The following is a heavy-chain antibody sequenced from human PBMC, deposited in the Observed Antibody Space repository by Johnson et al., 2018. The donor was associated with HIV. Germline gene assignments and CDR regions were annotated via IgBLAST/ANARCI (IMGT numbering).Heavy chain of an antibody. CDR1: GFTFSSYA. Sequence: QVQLVESGGGVVQPGRSLRLSCAASGFTFSSYAMHWVRQAPGTGLEWVAFIRYDGSNKYYADYVKGRFTISRDNSKNTLHLQMNSLRAEDTAVYYCARERWSGELPVAFDIWGQGTMVTVSS. J-gene: IGHJ3*02. CDR3: ARERWSGELPVAFDI. CDR2: IRYDGSNK. D-gene: IGHD1-26*01. V-gene: IGHV3-33*08.